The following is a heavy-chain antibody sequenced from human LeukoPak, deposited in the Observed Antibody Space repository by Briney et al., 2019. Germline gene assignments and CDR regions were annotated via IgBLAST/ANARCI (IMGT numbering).Heavy chain of an antibody. Sequence: SETLSLTCTVSGGSISSYYWSWIRQPPGKGLEWIGYIYYSGSTNYNPSLKSRVTISVDTSKNQFSLKLSSVTAADTAVYYCARPSSGYDLGLNWYFDLWGRGTLVTVSS. D-gene: IGHD5-12*01. CDR3: ARPSSGYDLGLNWYFDL. CDR1: GGSISSYY. V-gene: IGHV4-59*08. J-gene: IGHJ2*01. CDR2: IYYSGST.